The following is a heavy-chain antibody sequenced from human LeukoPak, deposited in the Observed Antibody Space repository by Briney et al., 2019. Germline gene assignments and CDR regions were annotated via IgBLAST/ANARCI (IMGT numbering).Heavy chain of an antibody. J-gene: IGHJ4*02. CDR3: ASSPANSSGFLPGY. D-gene: IGHD6-19*01. CDR2: INHSGST. V-gene: IGHV4-34*01. CDR1: GGSISSYY. Sequence: PSETLSLTCTVSGGSISSYYWSWIRQPPGKGLEWIGEINHSGSTNYNPSLKSRVTISVDTSKNQFSLKLSSVTAADTAVYYCASSPANSSGFLPGYWGQGTLVTVSS.